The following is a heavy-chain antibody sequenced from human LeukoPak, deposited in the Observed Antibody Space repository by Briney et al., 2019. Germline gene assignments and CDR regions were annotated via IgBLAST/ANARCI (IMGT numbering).Heavy chain of an antibody. Sequence: GGSLRLSCAASGSTFDDYAMHWVRHAPGKGLEWVSGISWNSGSIGYADSVKGRFTISRDNAKNSLYLQMNSLRAEDTALYYCAKDMSYYDSSGYSRALDCWGQGTLVTVSS. V-gene: IGHV3-9*01. D-gene: IGHD3-22*01. CDR3: AKDMSYYDSSGYSRALDC. CDR2: ISWNSGSI. CDR1: GSTFDDYA. J-gene: IGHJ4*02.